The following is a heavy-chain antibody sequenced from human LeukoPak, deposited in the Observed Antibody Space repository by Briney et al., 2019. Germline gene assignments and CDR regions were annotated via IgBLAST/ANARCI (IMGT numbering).Heavy chain of an antibody. CDR2: ITSSGSPI. J-gene: IGHJ4*02. Sequence: PGGSLRLSCAASGFTFSDSYMSWIRQAPGKGLEWVSYITSSGSPINYADSVKGRFTISRDNAKNSLYLQMNSLRDEDTAVYYCARVDTWLASYFDYWGQGTLVTVSS. CDR1: GFTFSDSY. D-gene: IGHD6-19*01. V-gene: IGHV3-11*04. CDR3: ARVDTWLASYFDY.